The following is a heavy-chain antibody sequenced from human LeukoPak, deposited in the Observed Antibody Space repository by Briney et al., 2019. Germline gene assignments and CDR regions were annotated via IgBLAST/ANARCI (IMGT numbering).Heavy chain of an antibody. D-gene: IGHD5-18*01. CDR3: ARDFGIQLWLAFDY. CDR1: GYTFTGYY. J-gene: IGHJ4*02. CDR2: INPDSGGT. Sequence: ASVKVSCKASGYTFTGYYMHWVRQAPGHGLEWMGWINPDSGGTNYAQKFQGRVTMTRDMSTSTVYMELSSLRSEDTAVYYCARDFGIQLWLAFDYWGQGTLVTVSS. V-gene: IGHV1-2*02.